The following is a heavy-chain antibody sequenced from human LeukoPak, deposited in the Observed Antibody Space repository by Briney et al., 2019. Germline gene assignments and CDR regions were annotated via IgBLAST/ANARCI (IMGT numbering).Heavy chain of an antibody. CDR2: ISAYNGNT. V-gene: IGHV1-18*01. Sequence: ASVKVSCKASGYTFTNYGISWVRQAPGQGLEWMGWISAYNGNTNYAQKLQGRVTMTTDTSTSTAYMELRSLRSDDTAVYYCARDSLYDSSGYYGSNDAFDIWGQGTMVTVSS. CDR3: ARDSLYDSSGYYGSNDAFDI. CDR1: GYTFTNYG. D-gene: IGHD3-22*01. J-gene: IGHJ3*02.